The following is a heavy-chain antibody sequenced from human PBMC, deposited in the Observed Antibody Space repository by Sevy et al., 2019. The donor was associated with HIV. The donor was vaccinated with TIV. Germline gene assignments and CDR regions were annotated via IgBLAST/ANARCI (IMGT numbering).Heavy chain of an antibody. CDR1: GFTFSSYS. J-gene: IGHJ4*02. CDR2: ISSSSSTI. Sequence: GGSLRLSCAASGFTFSSYSMNWVRQAPGKGLGWVSYISSSSSTIYYADSVKGRFTISRDNAKNSLYLQMNSLRAEDTAVYYCARGRIAVAVLWGQGTLVTVSS. V-gene: IGHV3-48*01. CDR3: ARGRIAVAVL. D-gene: IGHD6-19*01.